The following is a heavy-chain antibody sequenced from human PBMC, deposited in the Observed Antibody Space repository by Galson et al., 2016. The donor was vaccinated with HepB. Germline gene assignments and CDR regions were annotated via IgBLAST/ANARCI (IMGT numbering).Heavy chain of an antibody. Sequence: SVKVSCKASGYTFTSYALHWVRQAPGQRPEWMGWIYTGKGNTKYSQKFQGRVTITRDTSASTVYMELSSLTSEDTAVYYCARDRALLSSPSSGTYPDYWGQGTLVTVSS. J-gene: IGHJ4*02. V-gene: IGHV1-3*04. CDR1: GYTFTSYA. CDR3: ARDRALLSSPSSGTYPDY. D-gene: IGHD3-10*01. CDR2: IYTGKGNT.